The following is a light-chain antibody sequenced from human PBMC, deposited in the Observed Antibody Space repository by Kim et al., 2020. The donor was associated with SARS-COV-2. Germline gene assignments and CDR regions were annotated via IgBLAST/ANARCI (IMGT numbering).Light chain of an antibody. J-gene: IGLJ2*01. CDR1: SSNIGAGYD. Sequence: RVTITCTGISSNIGAGYDVHWYQQLPGTAPNLLIYGNSNRPSGVPDRFSGSKSGTSASLAITGLQAEDEADYYCQSYDSSLSGSVFGGGTQLTVL. CDR3: QSYDSSLSGSV. V-gene: IGLV1-40*01. CDR2: GNS.